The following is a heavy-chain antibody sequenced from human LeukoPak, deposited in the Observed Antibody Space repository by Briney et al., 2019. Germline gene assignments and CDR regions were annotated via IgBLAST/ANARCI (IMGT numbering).Heavy chain of an antibody. V-gene: IGHV1-69*13. J-gene: IGHJ4*02. Sequence: SVKVSCKASGGTFSSYAISWVRQAPGQGLEWMGGIIPIFGTANYAQKFQGRVTITADESTSTAYMELSSLRSEDTAVYYCARGGPVVRGVITTAFDYWGQGTLVTVSS. D-gene: IGHD3-10*01. CDR2: IIPIFGTA. CDR3: ARGGPVVRGVITTAFDY. CDR1: GGTFSSYA.